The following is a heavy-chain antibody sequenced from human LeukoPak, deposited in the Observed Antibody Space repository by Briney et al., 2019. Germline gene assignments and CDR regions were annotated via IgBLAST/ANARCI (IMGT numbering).Heavy chain of an antibody. J-gene: IGHJ4*02. V-gene: IGHV4-34*01. CDR3: ARVAIPGYSSSWYNY. Sequence: SETLSLTCAVYGGSFSGYYWSWIRQPPGKGLEWIGEINHSGSTNYNPSLKSRVTISVDTSKNQFSLKLSSVTAADTAVYYCARVAIPGYSSSWYNYWGQGTLVTVSS. CDR1: GGSFSGYY. D-gene: IGHD6-13*01. CDR2: INHSGST.